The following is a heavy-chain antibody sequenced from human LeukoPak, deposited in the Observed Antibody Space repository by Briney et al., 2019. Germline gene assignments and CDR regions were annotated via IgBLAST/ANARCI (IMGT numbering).Heavy chain of an antibody. CDR1: VGSISSYY. CDR3: ARVPPPYDSSGYPDY. Sequence: PSETLSLTCTVSVGSISSYYWSWIRQPPGKGLEWIGYIYYSGSTNYNPSLKSRVTISVDTSKNQFSLKLSSVTAADTAVYYCARVPPPYDSSGYPDYWGQGTLVTVSS. CDR2: IYYSGST. V-gene: IGHV4-59*01. J-gene: IGHJ4*02. D-gene: IGHD3-22*01.